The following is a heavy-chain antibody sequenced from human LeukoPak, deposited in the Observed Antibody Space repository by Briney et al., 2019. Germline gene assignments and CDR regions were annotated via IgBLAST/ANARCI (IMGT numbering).Heavy chain of an antibody. CDR1: GGSISSYY. Sequence: SETLSLTCTVSGGSISSYYWSWIRQPPGKGLEWIGYIYYSGSTNYNPSLKSRVTISVDTSKNQFSLKLSSVTAADTAVYYCARAHGGNWFDPWGQGSLVTVSS. D-gene: IGHD2-15*01. CDR3: ARAHGGNWFDP. V-gene: IGHV4-59*01. J-gene: IGHJ5*02. CDR2: IYYSGST.